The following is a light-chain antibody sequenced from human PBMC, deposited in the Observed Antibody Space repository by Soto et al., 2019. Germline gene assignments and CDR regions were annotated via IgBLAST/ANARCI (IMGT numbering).Light chain of an antibody. CDR3: QSYESSSLRGYV. Sequence: QSVLTQPPAVSGAPGQRVTISCTGSSSNIGAGYDVHWYQQLPGTAPKLLIFGNSNRPSGVPDRFSGSKSGTSASLAITGLQAEDEADYYCQSYESSSLRGYVFGTGTKLTVL. CDR1: SSNIGAGYD. J-gene: IGLJ1*01. V-gene: IGLV1-40*01. CDR2: GNS.